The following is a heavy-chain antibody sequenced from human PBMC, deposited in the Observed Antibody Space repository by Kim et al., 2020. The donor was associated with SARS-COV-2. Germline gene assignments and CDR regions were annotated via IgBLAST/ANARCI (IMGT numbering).Heavy chain of an antibody. D-gene: IGHD3-10*01. CDR1: GFTFDDYT. J-gene: IGHJ6*02. CDR3: AKDTRKYYYGSGSTYGMDV. Sequence: GGSLRLSCAASGFTFDDYTMHWVRQAPGKGLEWVSLISWDGGSTYYANSVKGRFTISRDNSKNSLYLQMKSLRTEDTALYYCAKDTRKYYYGSGSTYGMDVWGQGTTVTVSS. CDR2: ISWDGGST. V-gene: IGHV3-43*01.